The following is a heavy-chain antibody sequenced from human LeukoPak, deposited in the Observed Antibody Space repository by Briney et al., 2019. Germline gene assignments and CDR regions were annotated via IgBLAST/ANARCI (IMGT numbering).Heavy chain of an antibody. CDR3: ARVQEASVYYDFWSGYYTVGAFDI. V-gene: IGHV4-4*07. D-gene: IGHD3-3*01. Sequence: SETLSLTCTVSGGSISSYYWSWIRQPAGKGLEWIGRIYTSGSTNYNPSLKSRVTMSVDTSKNQFSLKLSSVTAADTAVYYCARVQEASVYYDFWSGYYTVGAFDIWGQGTMVTVSS. CDR2: IYTSGST. J-gene: IGHJ3*02. CDR1: GGSISSYY.